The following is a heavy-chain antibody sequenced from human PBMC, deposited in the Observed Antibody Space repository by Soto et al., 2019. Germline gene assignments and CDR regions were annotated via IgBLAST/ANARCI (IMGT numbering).Heavy chain of an antibody. J-gene: IGHJ4*02. CDR1: GGSVSSGSYY. D-gene: IGHD5-18*01. V-gene: IGHV4-61*01. Sequence: LSLTCTVSGGSVSSGSYYWSWIRQPPGKGLEWIGYIYYSGSTNYNPSLKSRVTISVDTSKNQFSLKLSSVTAADTSVHYCAREKRGYSYGLDYWGQGTLVTVSS. CDR3: AREKRGYSYGLDY. CDR2: IYYSGST.